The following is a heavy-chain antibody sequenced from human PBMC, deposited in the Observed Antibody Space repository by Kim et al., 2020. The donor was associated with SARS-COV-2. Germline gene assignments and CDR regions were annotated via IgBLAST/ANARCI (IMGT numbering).Heavy chain of an antibody. Sequence: GGSLRLSCAASGFTFSSYAMHWVRQAPGKGLEWVAVISYDGSNKYYADSVKGRFTISRDNSKNTLYLQMHSLRAEDSAVYYCARVLSSTSYYVMDVWGQG. D-gene: IGHD2-2*01. CDR2: ISYDGSNK. CDR1: GFTFSSYA. J-gene: IGHJ6*02. CDR3: ARVLSSTSYYVMDV. V-gene: IGHV3-30*04.